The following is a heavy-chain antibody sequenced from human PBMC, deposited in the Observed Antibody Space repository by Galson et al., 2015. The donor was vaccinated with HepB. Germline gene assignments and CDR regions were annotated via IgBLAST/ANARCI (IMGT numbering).Heavy chain of an antibody. CDR2: ISSSSSYI. CDR1: GFTFSSYS. CDR3: ARDWSTAMENYYGMDV. Sequence: SLRLSCAASGFTFSSYSMNWVRQAPGKGLEWVSSISSSSSYIYYADSVKGRFTISRDNAKNSLYLQMNSLRAEDTAVHYCARDWSTAMENYYGMDVWGQGTTVTVSS. J-gene: IGHJ6*02. V-gene: IGHV3-21*01. D-gene: IGHD5-18*01.